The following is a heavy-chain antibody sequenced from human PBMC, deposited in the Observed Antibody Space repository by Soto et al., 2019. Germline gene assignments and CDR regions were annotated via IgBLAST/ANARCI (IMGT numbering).Heavy chain of an antibody. Sequence: EVQLLESGGGLVQPGGSLRLSCAASGFTFSNYAMSWVRQAPGKGLEWVSVISGSGGSTSYADSVKGRFTISRDNSKNTLYLQMNSLRAEDTAVYYCAKDRLGEGYSSSWYEWFDPWGQGTLVNVSS. V-gene: IGHV3-23*01. J-gene: IGHJ5*02. D-gene: IGHD6-13*01. CDR2: ISGSGGST. CDR1: GFTFSNYA. CDR3: AKDRLGEGYSSSWYEWFDP.